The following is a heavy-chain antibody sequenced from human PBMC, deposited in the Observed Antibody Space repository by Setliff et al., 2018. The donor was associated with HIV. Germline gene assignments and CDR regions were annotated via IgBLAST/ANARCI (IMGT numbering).Heavy chain of an antibody. CDR1: GGALNDYS. D-gene: IGHD3-9*01. Sequence: SETLSLTCTVSGGALNDYSWSWIRQPPGKRLEWIGYIRYTDSTDYNPSLESRVTMSVDTSKKQISLKLTSVTAADSAVYYCVRGGLTGIDLWGQGRLVTVSS. CDR3: VRGGLTGIDL. CDR2: IRYTDST. V-gene: IGHV4-59*01. J-gene: IGHJ5*02.